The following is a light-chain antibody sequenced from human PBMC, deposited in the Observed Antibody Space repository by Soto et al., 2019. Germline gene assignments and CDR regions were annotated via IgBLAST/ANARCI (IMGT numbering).Light chain of an antibody. CDR1: QSVSSK. Sequence: EMVLTQSPGTLSLSPVERATPSCRASQSVSSKLVWYQQKPGQAPRLLILDASNRATGIPDRFSGSGSGTDFTLTISRLETEDFAVYYCQQYGSSGTFGQGTKVDIK. CDR3: QQYGSSGT. V-gene: IGKV3-20*01. CDR2: DAS. J-gene: IGKJ1*01.